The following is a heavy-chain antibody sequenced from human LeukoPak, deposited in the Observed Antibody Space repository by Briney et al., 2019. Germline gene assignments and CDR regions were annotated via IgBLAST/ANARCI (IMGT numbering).Heavy chain of an antibody. V-gene: IGHV3-23*01. J-gene: IGHJ4*02. D-gene: IGHD1-14*01. CDR1: GFTFSSYA. CDR3: AKYRKVRPTEALDY. Sequence: PGGSLRLSCAASGFTFSSYAMSWARQAPGKGLEWVSAISGSGGDTYYADSVKGRFTISRDNSKNTLYLQMNSPRAEETAVYYCAKYRKVRPTEALDYWGQGTLVTVSS. CDR2: ISGSGGDT.